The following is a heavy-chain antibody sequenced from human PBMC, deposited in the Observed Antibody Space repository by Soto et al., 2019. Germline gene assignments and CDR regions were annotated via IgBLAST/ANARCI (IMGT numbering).Heavy chain of an antibody. CDR1: GYIFTSYA. D-gene: IGHD4-4*01. Sequence: QVQVVQSGAEVKKPGASVKVSCKTSGYIFTSYAMHWVRQAPGQRLEWMGWINAGNGDTKYSQKFQGRVTITRDTSANTAFMELSRLRSEDTAIYYCARELQGLYDFDLWGQATLVTVSS. V-gene: IGHV1-3*01. CDR2: INAGNGDT. CDR3: ARELQGLYDFDL. J-gene: IGHJ4*02.